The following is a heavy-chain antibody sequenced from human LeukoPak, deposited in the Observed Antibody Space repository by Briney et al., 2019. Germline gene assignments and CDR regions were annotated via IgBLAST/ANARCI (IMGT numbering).Heavy chain of an antibody. V-gene: IGHV3-21*01. CDR2: ISSSNSYI. J-gene: IGHJ4*02. D-gene: IGHD3-10*01. CDR1: GFTFSSFS. CDR3: ARLYYYGSGSYYTYFDY. Sequence: GGSLRLSCAASGFTFSSFSMNWVRQAPGKGLEWVSSISSSNSYIYYADSVKGRFTISRDNAKNSLYLQMNSLRAEDTAVYYCARLYYYGSGSYYTYFDYWGQGTLVTVSS.